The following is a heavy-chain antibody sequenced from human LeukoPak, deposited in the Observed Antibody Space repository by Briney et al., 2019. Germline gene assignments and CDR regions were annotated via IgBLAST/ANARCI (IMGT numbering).Heavy chain of an antibody. J-gene: IGHJ3*02. Sequence: PSETLSLTCTVSGGSISSYYWSWIRQPPGKGLEWIGYIYYSGNTNYNPSLKSRVTISVDTSKNQFSLKLSSVTAADTAVYYCGRQPGGTAAFDIWDQGTMVTVSS. CDR2: IYYSGNT. CDR3: GRQPGGTAAFDI. CDR1: GGSISSYY. V-gene: IGHV4-59*08. D-gene: IGHD1-1*01.